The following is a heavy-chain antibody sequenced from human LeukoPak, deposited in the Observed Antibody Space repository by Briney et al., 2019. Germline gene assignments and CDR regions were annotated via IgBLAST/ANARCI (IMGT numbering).Heavy chain of an antibody. D-gene: IGHD6-13*01. J-gene: IGHJ5*02. CDR3: AGKGSSWYGRWFDP. V-gene: IGHV4-34*01. CDR1: GGSFSGYY. Sequence: SETLSLTCTVYGGSFSGYYWSWIRQPPGKGLEWIGEINHSGSTNYNPSLKSRVTISVDTSKNQFSLKLSSVTAADTAVYYCAGKGSSWYGRWFDPWGQGTLVTVSS. CDR2: INHSGST.